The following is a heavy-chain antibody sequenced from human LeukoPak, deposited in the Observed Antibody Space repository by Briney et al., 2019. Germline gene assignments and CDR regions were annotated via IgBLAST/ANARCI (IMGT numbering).Heavy chain of an antibody. J-gene: IGHJ5*02. D-gene: IGHD3-22*01. Sequence: PSQTLSLTCAVSGGSISSGGYSWSWIRQPPGKGLEWIGYIYRSGSTYYNPSLKSRVTISVDRSKNQFSLKPSSVTAADTAVYYCASIQYYYDSSGYYYTNWFDPWGQGTLVTVSS. V-gene: IGHV4-30-2*01. CDR1: GGSISSGGYS. CDR2: IYRSGST. CDR3: ASIQYYYDSSGYYYTNWFDP.